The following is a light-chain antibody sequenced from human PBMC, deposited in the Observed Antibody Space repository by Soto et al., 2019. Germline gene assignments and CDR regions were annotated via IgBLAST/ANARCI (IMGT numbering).Light chain of an antibody. V-gene: IGLV2-14*01. CDR2: HVT. CDR3: CSYTTSSTLV. Sequence: QSVLTQPASVSGSLGQSITISCSGTSSDVGAYNYVSWYQQYPGKAPKLMIYHVTDRPSGVSNRFSGSKSGNTASLTISGLQAEYEADYYCCSYTTSSTLVFGPGTEVTV. CDR1: SSDVGAYNY. J-gene: IGLJ1*01.